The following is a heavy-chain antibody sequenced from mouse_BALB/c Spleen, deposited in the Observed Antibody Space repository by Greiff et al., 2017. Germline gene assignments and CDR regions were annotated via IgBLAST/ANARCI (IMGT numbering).Heavy chain of an antibody. CDR1: GYSFTSYY. Sequence: VQLVESGPELVKPGASVKISCKASGYSFTSYYIHWVKQRPGQGLEWIGWIFPGSGNTKYNEKFKGKATLTADTSSSTAYMQLSSLTSEDSAVYFCARDGPAWFAYWGQGTLVTVSA. J-gene: IGHJ3*01. V-gene: IGHV1-66*01. D-gene: IGHD2-3*01. CDR2: IFPGSGNT. CDR3: ARDGPAWFAY.